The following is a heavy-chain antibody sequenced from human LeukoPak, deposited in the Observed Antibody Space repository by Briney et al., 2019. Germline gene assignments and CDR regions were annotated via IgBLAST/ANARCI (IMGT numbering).Heavy chain of an antibody. J-gene: IGHJ4*02. CDR3: ARLRWPSGSRYFDY. Sequence: SGPALVKPTQTLTLTCTFSGFSLNTNEMCVSWIRQPPGKALEWLARIDWDDDRYYKASLKTRLTISKDTSKNQVVLTMTNMDPVDTATYYCARLRWPSGSRYFDYWGQGILVTVSS. D-gene: IGHD1-26*01. V-gene: IGHV2-70*11. CDR1: GFSLNTNEMC. CDR2: IDWDDDR.